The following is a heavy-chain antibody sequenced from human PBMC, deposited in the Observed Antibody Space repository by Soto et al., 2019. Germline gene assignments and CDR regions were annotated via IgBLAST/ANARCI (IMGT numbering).Heavy chain of an antibody. J-gene: IGHJ6*03. CDR1: GYTFTSYD. D-gene: IGHD2-15*01. CDR3: ARLGCSGGSCYYYYYYMDV. Sequence: ASVKVSCKASGYTFTSYDINWVRQATGQGLEWMGWMNPNSGNTGYAQKFQGRVTMTRNTSISTAYMELSSLRSEDTAVYYCARLGCSGGSCYYYYYYMDVWGKGTTVTVSS. CDR2: MNPNSGNT. V-gene: IGHV1-8*01.